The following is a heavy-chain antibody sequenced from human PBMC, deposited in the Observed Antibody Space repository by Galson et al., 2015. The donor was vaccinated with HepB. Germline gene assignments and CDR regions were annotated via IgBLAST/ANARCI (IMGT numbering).Heavy chain of an antibody. Sequence: SLRLSCAASGFTFSGSAMHWVRQASGKGLEWVGRIRSKANSYATAYAASVKGRFTISRDDSKNTAYLQMNSLKTEDTAVYYCTAVTRTTFVYYYGMDVWGQGTTVTVSS. CDR3: TAVTRTTFVYYYGMDV. CDR1: GFTFSGSA. V-gene: IGHV3-73*01. D-gene: IGHD1-7*01. J-gene: IGHJ6*02. CDR2: IRSKANSYAT.